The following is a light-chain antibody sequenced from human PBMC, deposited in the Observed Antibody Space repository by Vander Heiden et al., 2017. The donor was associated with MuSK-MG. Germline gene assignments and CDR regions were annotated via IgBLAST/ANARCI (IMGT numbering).Light chain of an antibody. CDR3: LQANSFPHT. CDR1: QGISRW. J-gene: IGKJ2*01. CDR2: AAS. Sequence: DIQMTQSPSSLSASVGDRVTITCRASQGISRWLAWYQQKPGKAPPLLVYAASSLQSGVTSRFSSSRSGAEFTMTISCLQPEDFATYYCLQANSFPHTFGQGTKLEI. V-gene: IGKV1-12*01.